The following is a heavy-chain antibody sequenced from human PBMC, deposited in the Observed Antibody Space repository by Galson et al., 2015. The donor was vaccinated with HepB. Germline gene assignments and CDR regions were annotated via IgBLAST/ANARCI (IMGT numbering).Heavy chain of an antibody. Sequence: SVKVSCKASGYTFISYAMHWVRQAPGQRLEWMGWINAGNGNTKYSQRFQGRVTITRDTSASTAYMELSSLRSEDTAVYYCATSTYYDFWSGYYRQGAFDIWGQGTMVTVSS. CDR3: ATSTYYDFWSGYYRQGAFDI. CDR1: GYTFISYA. J-gene: IGHJ3*02. V-gene: IGHV1-3*01. D-gene: IGHD3-3*01. CDR2: INAGNGNT.